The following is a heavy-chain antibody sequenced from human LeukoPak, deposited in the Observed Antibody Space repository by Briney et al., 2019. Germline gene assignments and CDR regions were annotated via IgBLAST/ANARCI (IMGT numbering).Heavy chain of an antibody. D-gene: IGHD2-15*01. V-gene: IGHV3-23*01. CDR1: GFTFSSYA. CDR3: AKVGWPHSGPTYYFDY. J-gene: IGHJ4*02. Sequence: GGSLRLSCAASGFTFSSYAMSWVRQAPGKGLEWVSAISGSGGSTYYADSVKGRFTISRDNSKNTLCLQMNSLRTEDTAVYYCAKVGWPHSGPTYYFDYWGQGTLVTVSS. CDR2: ISGSGGST.